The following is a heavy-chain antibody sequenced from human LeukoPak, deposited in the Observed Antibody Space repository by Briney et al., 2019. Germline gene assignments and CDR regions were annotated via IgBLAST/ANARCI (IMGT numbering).Heavy chain of an antibody. CDR3: ARADSSGYGFDY. CDR2: FYSSGST. V-gene: IGHV4-4*07. J-gene: IGHJ4*02. CDR1: GGSISSYY. D-gene: IGHD3-22*01. Sequence: SETLSLTCTVSGGSISSYYWSWIRQPAGKGLEWIGRFYSSGSTNQNPSLKSRVTMSVDTSKNQFPLKLRSVTAADTAMYYCARADSSGYGFDYWGQGTLVTVSS.